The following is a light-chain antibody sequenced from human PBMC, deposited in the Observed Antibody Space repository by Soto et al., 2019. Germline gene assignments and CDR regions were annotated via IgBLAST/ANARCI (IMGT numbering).Light chain of an antibody. CDR1: SSDVGGYNY. Sequence: QSVLTQPPSASGSPGQSVTISCTGTSSDVGGYNYVSWYQQHPGKAPKLMIYEVSKRPSGVPDRFSGSKSGNKASLTVSGLQAEDEADYYCSSYAGSNNFGVFGGGTQLTVL. CDR2: EVS. V-gene: IGLV2-8*01. CDR3: SSYAGSNNFGV. J-gene: IGLJ2*01.